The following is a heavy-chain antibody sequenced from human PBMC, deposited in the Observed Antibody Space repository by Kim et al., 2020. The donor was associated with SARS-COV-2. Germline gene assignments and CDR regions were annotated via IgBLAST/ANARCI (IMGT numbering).Heavy chain of an antibody. D-gene: IGHD2-15*01. Sequence: YADSVKGRLTISRDNSKNTLYLQMNSLRAEDTAEYYCASSIVVVVSGQVGYWGQGTLVTVSS. J-gene: IGHJ4*02. V-gene: IGHV3-23*01. CDR3: ASSIVVVVSGQVGY.